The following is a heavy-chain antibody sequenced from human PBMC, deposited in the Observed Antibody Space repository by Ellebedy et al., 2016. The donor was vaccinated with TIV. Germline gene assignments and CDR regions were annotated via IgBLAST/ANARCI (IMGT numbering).Heavy chain of an antibody. CDR1: GGSISSGPYY. Sequence: SETLSLXXTVSGGSISSGPYYWGWIRQPPGKGLEWIGSIYDSENTYYNPSLKSRVTISVDTSKNQFYLQLSSVTAADTAVYYCARVEPGYYYYYMDVWGKGTTVTVSS. D-gene: IGHD2-8*02. CDR2: IYDSENT. V-gene: IGHV4-39*07. CDR3: ARVEPGYYYYYMDV. J-gene: IGHJ6*03.